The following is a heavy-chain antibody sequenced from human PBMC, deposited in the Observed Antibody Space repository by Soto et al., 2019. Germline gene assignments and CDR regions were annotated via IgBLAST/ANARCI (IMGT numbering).Heavy chain of an antibody. CDR3: ARLAGYCSGTSCYGYYGMDV. J-gene: IGHJ6*02. V-gene: IGHV4-39*01. CDR2: FHYSGRT. Sequence: PSETLSLTCSVYGGSISSGPYSWGWIRQPPGKGLEWIGTFHYSGRTYYSPSLESRVTISVDTSKNQFSLKVSSVTAADTAVFYCARLAGYCSGTSCYGYYGMDVWGQGTTVTVS. CDR1: GGSISSGPYS. D-gene: IGHD2-2*01.